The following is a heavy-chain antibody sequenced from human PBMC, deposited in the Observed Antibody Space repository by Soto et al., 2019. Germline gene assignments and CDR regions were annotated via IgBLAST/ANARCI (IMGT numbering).Heavy chain of an antibody. J-gene: IGHJ1*01. V-gene: IGHV3-7*01. CDR2: IKQDGSEK. Sequence: GGSLRLSCAASGFTFSSYWMSWVRQAPGKGLEWVANIKQDGSEKYYVDSVKGRLTISRDNAKNSLYLQMNSLRAEDTAVYYCARGRTAGTKYFQHWGQGTLVTVSS. CDR1: GFTFSSYW. CDR3: ARGRTAGTKYFQH. D-gene: IGHD6-13*01.